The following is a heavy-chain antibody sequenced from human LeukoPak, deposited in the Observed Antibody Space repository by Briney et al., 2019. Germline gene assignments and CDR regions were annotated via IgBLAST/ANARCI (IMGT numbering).Heavy chain of an antibody. CDR3: SKGGNSNYYYYMDV. CDR2: IRYDGSNK. D-gene: IGHD4-23*01. Sequence: GGSLRLSCAASGFTFTTYGMHWVRQALGEGLEWVAFIRYDGSNKYYADSVKGRFTISRDNSKNTLYLQMNSLRAEDAAVYYCSKGGNSNYYYYMDVWGKGTTVTVSS. CDR1: GFTFTTYG. V-gene: IGHV3-30*02. J-gene: IGHJ6*03.